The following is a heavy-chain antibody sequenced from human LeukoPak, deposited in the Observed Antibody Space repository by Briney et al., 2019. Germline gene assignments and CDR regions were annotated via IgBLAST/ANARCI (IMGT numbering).Heavy chain of an antibody. V-gene: IGHV1-18*01. D-gene: IGHD1-26*01. Sequence: ASVKVSCKASGHTFTSYGISWVRQAPGQGLEWMGWISAYNGNTNYAQKLQGRVTMTTDTSTSTAYMELRSLRSDDTAVYYCARVGNSGSYGQGDFDYWGQGTLVTVSS. CDR3: ARVGNSGSYGQGDFDY. CDR1: GHTFTSYG. CDR2: ISAYNGNT. J-gene: IGHJ4*02.